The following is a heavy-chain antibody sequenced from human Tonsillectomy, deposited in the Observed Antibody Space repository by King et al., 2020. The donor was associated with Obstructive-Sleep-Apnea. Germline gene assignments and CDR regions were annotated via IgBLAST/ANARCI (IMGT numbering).Heavy chain of an antibody. CDR1: GGSFSGYY. CDR2: INHSGST. J-gene: IGHJ6*02. CDR3: ARGVIVVVVAATASYYYGMDV. Sequence: VPLQQWGAGLLKPSETLSLTCAVYGGSFSGYYWSWIRQPPGKGLEWIGEINHSGSTNYNPSLKSRVTISVDTSKNQFSLKLSSVTAADTAVYYCARGVIVVVVAATASYYYGMDVWGQGTTVTVSS. V-gene: IGHV4-34*01. D-gene: IGHD2-15*01.